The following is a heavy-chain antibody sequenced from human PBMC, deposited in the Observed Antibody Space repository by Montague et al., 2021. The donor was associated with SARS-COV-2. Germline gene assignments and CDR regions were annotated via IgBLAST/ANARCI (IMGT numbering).Heavy chain of an antibody. CDR3: ARRGGGEAFARCGYWYFDV. V-gene: IGHV4-59*13. J-gene: IGHJ2*01. CDR2: IYYSGSVTT. CDR1: GGSINNYY. Sequence: SETLSLTCSVSGGSINNYYWGWVRQSPGKGLEWIGYIYYSGSVTTSYNPSLKSRVSISVDTSENQFSLKLTSVTAADTAVYYCARRGGGEAFARCGYWYFDVWGRGSLVTVSS. D-gene: IGHD2-21*01.